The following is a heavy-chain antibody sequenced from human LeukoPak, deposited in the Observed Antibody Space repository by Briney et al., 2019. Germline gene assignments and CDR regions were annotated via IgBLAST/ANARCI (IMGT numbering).Heavy chain of an antibody. CDR1: GFTFSDYA. CDR3: VNTPNKDWGSHRSNDY. CDR2: IRANGDNT. D-gene: IGHD3-16*02. J-gene: IGHJ4*02. Sequence: GGSLRLSCRASGFTFSDYAMSWVRQAPGKGLEWVSGIRANGDNTYYADAVKGRFTISRDNSKNTLYLQMNSLRDEDTAVYYCVNTPNKDWGSHRSNDYGGQGTQVTVSS. V-gene: IGHV3-23*01.